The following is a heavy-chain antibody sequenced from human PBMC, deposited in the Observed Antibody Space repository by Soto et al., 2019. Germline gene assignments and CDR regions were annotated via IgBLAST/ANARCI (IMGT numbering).Heavy chain of an antibody. CDR2: INAGNGNT. V-gene: IGHV1-3*01. Sequence: ASVKVSCKASGYTFTSYAMHWVRQAPGQRLEWMGWINAGNGNTKYSQKFQGRVTITRDTSASTAYMELSSLRSEDTAVYYCAVAYCGGDCYPYYYGMDVWGQGTTVTVSS. CDR1: GYTFTSYA. CDR3: AVAYCGGDCYPYYYGMDV. D-gene: IGHD2-21*02. J-gene: IGHJ6*02.